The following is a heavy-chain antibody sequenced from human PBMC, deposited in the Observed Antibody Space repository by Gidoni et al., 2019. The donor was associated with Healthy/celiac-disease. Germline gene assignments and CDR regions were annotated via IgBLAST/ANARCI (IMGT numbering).Heavy chain of an antibody. V-gene: IGHV1-69*02. Sequence: QVQLVQSGAAVKKPGSSVKVSCQASGGTFSSYTISWVRQAPGQGLEWMGRIIPILGIANYAQKFQGRVTITADKSTSTAYMELSSLRSEDTAVYYCARAALSSSWYPPFDYWGQGTLVTVSS. D-gene: IGHD6-13*01. CDR2: IIPILGIA. CDR1: GGTFSSYT. CDR3: ARAALSSSWYPPFDY. J-gene: IGHJ4*02.